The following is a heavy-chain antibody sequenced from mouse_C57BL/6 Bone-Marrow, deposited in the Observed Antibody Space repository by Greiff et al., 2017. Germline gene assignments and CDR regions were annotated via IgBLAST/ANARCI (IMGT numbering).Heavy chain of an antibody. V-gene: IGHV10-3*01. J-gene: IGHJ1*03. Sequence: EVNVVESGGGLVQPKGSLKLSCAASGFTFNTYAMHWVRQAPGKGLEWVARIRSKSSNYATYYADSVKDRFTISRDDSQSMLYLQMNNLKTEDTAMYYCVRGTTTVPTEYFDVWGTGTTVTVSS. D-gene: IGHD1-1*01. CDR3: VRGTTTVPTEYFDV. CDR2: IRSKSSNYAT. CDR1: GFTFNTYA.